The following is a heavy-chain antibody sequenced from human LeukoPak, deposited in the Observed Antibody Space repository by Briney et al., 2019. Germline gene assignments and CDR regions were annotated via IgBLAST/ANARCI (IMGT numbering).Heavy chain of an antibody. CDR2: IRYDGSNK. CDR3: AKSPGGGGSYSCPDY. Sequence: GGSLRLSCAASGFTFSSYSMHWVRQAPGKGLEWVAFIRYDGSNKYYADSVKGRFTISRDNSKNTLYLQLNSLRTEDTAVYYCAKSPGGGGSYSCPDYWGQGTLVTVSS. J-gene: IGHJ4*02. CDR1: GFTFSSYS. V-gene: IGHV3-30*02. D-gene: IGHD1-26*01.